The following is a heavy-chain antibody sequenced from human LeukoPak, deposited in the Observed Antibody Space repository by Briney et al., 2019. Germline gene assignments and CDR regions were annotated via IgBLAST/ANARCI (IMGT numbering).Heavy chain of an antibody. CDR3: ARDIELST. CDR1: GFTFINYA. D-gene: IGHD3-16*02. J-gene: IGHJ3*01. Sequence: GGSLRLSCAASGFTFINYAMIWVRQAPGKGLEWVSIISGSGGSTYYVDSVKGRLTISRDNSKNTMYLQMISLTVEDTAIYYCARDIELSTWGLGTMVTVSS. V-gene: IGHV3-23*01. CDR2: ISGSGGST.